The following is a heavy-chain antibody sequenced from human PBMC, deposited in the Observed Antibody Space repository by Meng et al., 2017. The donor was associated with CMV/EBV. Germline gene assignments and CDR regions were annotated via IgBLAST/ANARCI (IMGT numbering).Heavy chain of an antibody. CDR1: GGSISSYY. CDR2: IYYSGST. D-gene: IGHD3-22*01. CDR3: ARAGARGASRYSSGYYSIDNWFDP. J-gene: IGHJ5*02. V-gene: IGHV4-59*01. Sequence: SETLSLTCTVSGGSISSYYWSWIRQPPGKGLEWIGYIYYSGSTNYNPSLKSRVTISVDTSKNQFSLKLSSLTAADTAVYYCARAGARGASRYSSGYYSIDNWFDPWGQGTLVTVSS.